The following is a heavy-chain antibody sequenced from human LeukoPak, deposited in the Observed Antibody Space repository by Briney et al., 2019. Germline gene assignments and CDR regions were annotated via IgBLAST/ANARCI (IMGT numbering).Heavy chain of an antibody. J-gene: IGHJ4*02. CDR2: IYYSGST. CDR3: AREGDGYKTFDY. V-gene: IGHV4-31*03. Sequence: SETPSLTCTVSGGSISSGGYYWSWIRQHPGKGLEWIGYIYYSGSTYYNPSLKSRVTISVDTSKNQFSLKLSSVTAADTAVYYCAREGDGYKTFDYWGQGTLVTVSS. CDR1: GGSISSGGYY. D-gene: IGHD5-24*01.